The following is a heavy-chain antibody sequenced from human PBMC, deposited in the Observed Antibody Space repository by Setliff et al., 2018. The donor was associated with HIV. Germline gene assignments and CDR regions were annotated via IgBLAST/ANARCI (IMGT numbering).Heavy chain of an antibody. Sequence: PGESLKISCAASGFSFDDYTIHWIRQTPGKGLEWVSLISWDGDITYYADSVKGRFTISRDNSENSLSLQMSSLRIEDSAFYYCARDINSKSISVAFDNWGPGTQVTVS. CDR1: GFSFDDYT. CDR3: ARDINSKSISVAFDN. V-gene: IGHV3-43*01. J-gene: IGHJ4*02. D-gene: IGHD6-19*01. CDR2: ISWDGDIT.